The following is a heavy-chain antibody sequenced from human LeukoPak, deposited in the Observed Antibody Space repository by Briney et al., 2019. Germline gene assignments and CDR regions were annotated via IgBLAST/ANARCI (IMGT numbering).Heavy chain of an antibody. V-gene: IGHV3-7*01. CDR2: INEDGGGK. Sequence: PGGSLRLSCTASGFPFISNWMTWVRQAPGKGLEWVANINEDGGGKYYVESVKGRFTISRDNARNSVHLELSNLRAEDTAVYYCATRRCSIAACRASSYRCFDFWGKGTTVIVSS. D-gene: IGHD2-2*01. J-gene: IGHJ6*04. CDR1: GFPFISNW. CDR3: ATRRCSIAACRASSYRCFDF.